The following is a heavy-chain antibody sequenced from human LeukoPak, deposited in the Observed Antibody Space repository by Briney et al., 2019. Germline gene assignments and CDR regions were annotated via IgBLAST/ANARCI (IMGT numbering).Heavy chain of an antibody. CDR2: INCNSGAT. J-gene: IGHJ4*02. V-gene: IGHV1-2*02. Sequence: ASVKVSCKPSGYTITDYDMHRVRKAPGQGLEWMGRINCNSGATKYGEKFQGRVTMTRDTSISTVYMELSRLRSVDTAVYFCALALHAYYDGSGYFDYWGQGTLVTVSS. CDR3: ALALHAYYDGSGYFDY. D-gene: IGHD3-22*01. CDR1: GYTITDYD.